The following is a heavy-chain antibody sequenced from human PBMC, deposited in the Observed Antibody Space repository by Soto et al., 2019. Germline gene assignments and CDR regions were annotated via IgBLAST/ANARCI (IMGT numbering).Heavy chain of an antibody. CDR1: GGSISSSSYY. D-gene: IGHD6-19*01. CDR2: IYYSGST. J-gene: IGHJ4*02. V-gene: IGHV4-39*01. CDR3: ARRPSGWYYFDY. Sequence: QLQLQESGPGLVKPSETLSLTCTVSGGSISSSSYYWGWIRQPPGKGLEWIGSIYYSGSTYYNPSLKSRVTISVDTSTNQFSLNLSSVTAADPAVYYCARRPSGWYYFDYWGQGTLVTVSS.